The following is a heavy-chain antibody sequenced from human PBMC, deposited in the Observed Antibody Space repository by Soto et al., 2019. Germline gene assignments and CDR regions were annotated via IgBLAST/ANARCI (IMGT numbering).Heavy chain of an antibody. CDR2: ISYDGSNK. Sequence: GGSLRLSCAASGFTFSSYGMHWVRQAPGKGLEWVAVISYDGSNKYYADSVKGRFTISRDNSKNTLYLQMNSLRAEDTAVYYCAKDAVLRYFDWFFNQTQYYFDYWGQGTLVTVSS. CDR3: AKDAVLRYFDWFFNQTQYYFDY. D-gene: IGHD3-9*01. CDR1: GFTFSSYG. V-gene: IGHV3-30*18. J-gene: IGHJ4*02.